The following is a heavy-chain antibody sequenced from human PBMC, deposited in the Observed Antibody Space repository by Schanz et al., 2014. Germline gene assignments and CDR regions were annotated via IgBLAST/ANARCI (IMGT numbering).Heavy chain of an antibody. CDR1: GYTFTSHG. Sequence: VHLVQSGAEVHKPGASVKVSCKASGYTFTSHGISWVRQAPGQGLEWMGIINPSGGSTRYGQKFQGRITVTTDTSTSTVYLELSSLRSDDTAVYYCGRGFSRSYIDFWGQGTLVTVSS. D-gene: IGHD6-6*01. V-gene: IGHV1-46*03. CDR3: GRGFSRSYIDF. J-gene: IGHJ4*02. CDR2: INPSGGST.